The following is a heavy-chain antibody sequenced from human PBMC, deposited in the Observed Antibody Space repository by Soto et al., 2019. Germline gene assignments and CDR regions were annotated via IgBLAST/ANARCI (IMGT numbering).Heavy chain of an antibody. CDR1: GGSISSGGYS. CDR2: IYHSGST. Sequence: SETLSLTCAVSGGSISSGGYSWSWIRQPPGKGLECIGYIYHSGSTYYNPSLKSRVTISVDRSNNQFSLKLSSVTAADTAVYYCARGPPLGYWGQGTLVTVSS. CDR3: ARGPPLGY. J-gene: IGHJ4*02. V-gene: IGHV4-30-2*01.